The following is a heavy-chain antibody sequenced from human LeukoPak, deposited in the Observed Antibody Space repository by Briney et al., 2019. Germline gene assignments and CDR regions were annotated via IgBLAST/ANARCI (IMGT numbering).Heavy chain of an antibody. Sequence: VASVKVSCKASGYTFTSYDINWARQATGQGLEWMGWMNPNSGNTGYAQKFQGRVTMTRNTSISTAYMELSSLRSEDTAVYYCARGLIAAAGTGDYYYYMDVWGKGTTVTVSS. CDR1: GYTFTSYD. D-gene: IGHD6-13*01. CDR2: MNPNSGNT. CDR3: ARGLIAAAGTGDYYYYMDV. J-gene: IGHJ6*03. V-gene: IGHV1-8*01.